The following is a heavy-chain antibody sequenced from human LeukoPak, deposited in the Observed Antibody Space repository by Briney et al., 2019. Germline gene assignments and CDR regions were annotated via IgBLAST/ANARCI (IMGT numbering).Heavy chain of an antibody. D-gene: IGHD1-26*01. CDR3: AKIGIGGGWFDP. Sequence: SETLSLTCTVSGYSISSGYYWGWIRQPPGKGLEWIGSIYHSGSTYYNPSLKSRVTISVDTSKNQFSLKLSSVTAADTAVYYCAKIGIGGGWFDPWGQGTLVTVSS. V-gene: IGHV4-38-2*02. CDR2: IYHSGST. J-gene: IGHJ5*02. CDR1: GYSISSGYY.